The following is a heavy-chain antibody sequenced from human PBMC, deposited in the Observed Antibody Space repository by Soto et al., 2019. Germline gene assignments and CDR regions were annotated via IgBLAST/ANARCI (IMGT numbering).Heavy chain of an antibody. CDR2: IYHSGST. Sequence: SETLSLTCAVSGGSISSGGYSWSWVRQPPGKGLEWIGYIYHSGSTYYNPSLKSRVTISVDTSKNQFSLRLRSVTAADTAVYYCARQGFGVLHGLVDVWGQGTTVTVSS. V-gene: IGHV4-30-2*01. J-gene: IGHJ6*02. D-gene: IGHD3-10*01. CDR1: GGSISSGGYS. CDR3: ARQGFGVLHGLVDV.